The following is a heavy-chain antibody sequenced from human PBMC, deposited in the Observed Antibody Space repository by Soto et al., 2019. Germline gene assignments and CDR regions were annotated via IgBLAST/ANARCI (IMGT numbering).Heavy chain of an antibody. CDR2: INSDGSST. Sequence: GGSLRLSCAASGFIFSTYGMHWVRQAPGKGLVWVSRINSDGSSTSYADSVKGRFTISRDNAKNTLYLQMNSLRAEDTAVYYCAREGGGYSYGYAYYYGMDVWGQGTTVTVSS. CDR3: AREGGGYSYGYAYYYGMDV. J-gene: IGHJ6*02. CDR1: GFIFSTYG. D-gene: IGHD5-18*01. V-gene: IGHV3-74*01.